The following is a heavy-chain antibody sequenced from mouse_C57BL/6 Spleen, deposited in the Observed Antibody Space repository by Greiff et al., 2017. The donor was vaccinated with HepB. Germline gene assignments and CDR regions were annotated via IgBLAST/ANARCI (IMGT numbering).Heavy chain of an antibody. D-gene: IGHD2-4*01. CDR2: IYPGNSDT. CDR3: TRWGHDYEDY. CDR1: GYTFTSYW. V-gene: IGHV1-5*01. J-gene: IGHJ2*01. Sequence: EVQLQQSGTVLARPGASVKMSCKTSGYTFTSYWMHWVKQRPGQGLEWIGAIYPGNSDTSYNQKFKGKAKLTAGTSASTAYMELSSLTNEDSALYYCTRWGHDYEDYWGHGTTLTVSS.